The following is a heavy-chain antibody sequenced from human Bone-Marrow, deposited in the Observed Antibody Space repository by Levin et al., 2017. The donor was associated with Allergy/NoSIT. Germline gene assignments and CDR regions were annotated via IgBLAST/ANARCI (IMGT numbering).Heavy chain of an antibody. CDR1: GSSISSGYY. CDR3: ARLQRGYSSEIDY. J-gene: IGHJ4*02. D-gene: IGHD5-18*01. Sequence: SETLSLTCTVSGSSISSGYYWGWIRQPPGKGLEWIGNIYHSGSSYYDPSLKSRVAKSVDASKNQFSLKLTSVTAADTAVYYCARLQRGYSSEIDYWGQGTLVTVSS. V-gene: IGHV4-38-2*02. CDR2: IYHSGSS.